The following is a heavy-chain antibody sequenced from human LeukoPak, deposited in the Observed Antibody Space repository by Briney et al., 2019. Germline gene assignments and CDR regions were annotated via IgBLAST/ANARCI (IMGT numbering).Heavy chain of an antibody. CDR3: ARGHSSSWTYYYYYYVDV. CDR2: MNPNSGNT. J-gene: IGHJ6*03. Sequence: GASVKVSCKASGYTFTSYDINWVRQATGQGLEWMGWMNPNSGNTGYAQKFQGRVTMTRNTSISTAYMELSSLRSEDTAVYYCARGHSSSWTYYYYYYVDVWGKGTTVTVSS. V-gene: IGHV1-8*01. D-gene: IGHD6-13*01. CDR1: GYTFTSYD.